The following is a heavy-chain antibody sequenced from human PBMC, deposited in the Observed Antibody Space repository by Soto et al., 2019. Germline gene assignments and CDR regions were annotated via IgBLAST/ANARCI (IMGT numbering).Heavy chain of an antibody. CDR1: GGTLTSYT. CDR2: IIPLLGST. J-gene: IGHJ6*02. Sequence: SVKVSGKASGGTLTSYTFSWVRQAPGQGLEWMGGIIPLLGSTRYAQKFQGRVAITADESTSTAYMELSSLRSEDTAVYYCAREYMISCMDVWGQGTTVTVSS. D-gene: IGHD3-22*01. CDR3: AREYMISCMDV. V-gene: IGHV1-69*13.